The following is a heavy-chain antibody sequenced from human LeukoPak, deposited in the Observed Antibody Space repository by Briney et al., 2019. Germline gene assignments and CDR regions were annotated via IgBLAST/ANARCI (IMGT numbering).Heavy chain of an antibody. V-gene: IGHV4-34*01. CDR2: INHSGST. CDR3: ARAIVVVPAAIRDGWFDP. J-gene: IGHJ5*02. CDR1: GGSFSGYY. Sequence: PSETLSLTCAVYGGSFSGYYWSWIRQPPGKGLEWIGEINHSGSTNYNPSLKSRVTISVDTSKNQLSLQLSSVTTADTAVYYCARAIVVVPAAIRDGWFDPWGQGTLVTVSS. D-gene: IGHD2-2*01.